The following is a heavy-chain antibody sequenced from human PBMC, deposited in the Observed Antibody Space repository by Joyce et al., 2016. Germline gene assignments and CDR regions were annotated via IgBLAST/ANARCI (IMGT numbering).Heavy chain of an antibody. CDR2: INQSGNT. CDR3: ARGVDY. J-gene: IGHJ4*02. CDR1: GDSSSGYY. V-gene: IGHV4-34*01. Sequence: QVQLQQWGAGLLKPSETLSLSCAVYGDSSSGYYWSWFRQSPGKGLEWIGEINQSGNTNYNPSLESRVTISGDTSKSQFSLRLTSVTAADTAVYYCARGVDYWGQGVLVTVSS.